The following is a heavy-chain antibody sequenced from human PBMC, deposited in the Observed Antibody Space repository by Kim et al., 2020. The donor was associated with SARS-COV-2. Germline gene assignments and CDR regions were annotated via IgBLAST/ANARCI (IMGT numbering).Heavy chain of an antibody. D-gene: IGHD1-26*01. J-gene: IGHJ3*02. V-gene: IGHV3-23*01. CDR3: AKESPLEVGGDDAFDI. CDR1: GFTFSSYA. CDR2: ISGSGGST. Sequence: GGSLRLSCAASGFTFSSYAMSWVRQAPGKGLEWVSAISGSGGSTYYADSVKGRFTISRDNSKNTLYLQMNSLRAEDTAVYYCAKESPLEVGGDDAFDIWGQGTMVTVSS.